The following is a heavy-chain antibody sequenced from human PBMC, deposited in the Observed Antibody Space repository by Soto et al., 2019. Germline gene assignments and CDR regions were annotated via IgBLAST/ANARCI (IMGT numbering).Heavy chain of an antibody. CDR1: GFTFSSYG. Sequence: QVQLVESGGGVVQPGRSLRLSCAASGFTFSSYGMHWVRQAPGKGLEWVAVISYDGSNKYYADSVKGRFTISRDNSKNTLYLQMNSLRDEDTAVYYCAKGSRYPLQLVRGWFDPWGQGTLVTVSS. V-gene: IGHV3-30*18. CDR2: ISYDGSNK. CDR3: AKGSRYPLQLVRGWFDP. J-gene: IGHJ5*02. D-gene: IGHD6-13*01.